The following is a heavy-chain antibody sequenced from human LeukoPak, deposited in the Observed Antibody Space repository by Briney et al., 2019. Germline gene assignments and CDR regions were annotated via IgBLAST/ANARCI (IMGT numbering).Heavy chain of an antibody. CDR3: ARQLFGVVIGFDY. CDR1: GGSISSTNYY. CDR2: IYYSGST. D-gene: IGHD3-3*01. V-gene: IGHV4-39*01. Sequence: SETLSLTCSVSGGSISSTNYYWGWIRQPPGKGLEWIGSIYYSGSTYYNPSLKSRVTISVDTSKNQFSLKLSSVTAADTAVYYCARQLFGVVIGFDYWGQGTLVTVSS. J-gene: IGHJ4*02.